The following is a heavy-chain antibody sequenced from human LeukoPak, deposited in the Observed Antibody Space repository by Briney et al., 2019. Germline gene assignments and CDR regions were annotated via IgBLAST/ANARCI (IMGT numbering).Heavy chain of an antibody. V-gene: IGHV3-66*01. CDR1: GFTVNNNY. Sequence: PGGSLRLSCAASGFTVNNNYMSWVRQAPGKGLEWVSVIYSGGSTYYADSVKGRFTISRDNSKNTLYLQLNSLRAEDTAVYYCTTGIVAAGPFDHWGQGTLVTVSS. J-gene: IGHJ4*02. D-gene: IGHD6-13*01. CDR3: TTGIVAAGPFDH. CDR2: IYSGGST.